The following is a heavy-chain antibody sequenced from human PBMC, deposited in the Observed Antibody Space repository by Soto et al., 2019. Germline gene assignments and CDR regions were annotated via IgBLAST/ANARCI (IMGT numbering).Heavy chain of an antibody. J-gene: IGHJ4*02. Sequence: QVQLVESGGGVVQPGRSLRLSCAASGFTFSSYGMHWVRQAPGKGLEWVAVISYDGSNKYYADSVKGRFTISRDNSKNTLFLQMNSLRADDTAVYYCAKVEFPLLLFGELVDYFGQGTLVTNSS. CDR2: ISYDGSNK. CDR3: AKVEFPLLLFGELVDY. V-gene: IGHV3-30*18. D-gene: IGHD3-10*01. CDR1: GFTFSSYG.